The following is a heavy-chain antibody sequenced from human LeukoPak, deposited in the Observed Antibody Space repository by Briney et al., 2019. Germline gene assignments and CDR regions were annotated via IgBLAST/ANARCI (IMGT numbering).Heavy chain of an antibody. CDR3: AKAPRGSCSGSIWYYIDD. Sequence: PGGSLRLSCEASGFTFSIYAMSWVRQTPGKGLEWVSAISGSDDGTYHADSVKGRFTISRDNSKSTLYLQMTSLRAEDTAIYYCAKAPRGSCSGSIWYYIDDWGKGTPVTVSS. CDR2: ISGSDDGT. D-gene: IGHD2-15*01. V-gene: IGHV3-23*01. J-gene: IGHJ6*03. CDR1: GFTFSIYA.